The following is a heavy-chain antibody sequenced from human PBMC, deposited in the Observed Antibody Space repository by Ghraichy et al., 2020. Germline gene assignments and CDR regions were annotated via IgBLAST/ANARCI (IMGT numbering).Heavy chain of an antibody. CDR1: GFTFSSYD. V-gene: IGHV3-13*01. CDR3: ARAVGYSYGIRSGMDV. J-gene: IGHJ6*02. D-gene: IGHD5-18*01. Sequence: GGSLRLSCAASGFTFSSYDMHWVRQATGKGLEWVSAIGTAGDTYYPGSVKGRFTISRENAKNSLYLQMNSLRAGDTAVYYCARAVGYSYGIRSGMDVWGQGTTVTVSS. CDR2: IGTAGDT.